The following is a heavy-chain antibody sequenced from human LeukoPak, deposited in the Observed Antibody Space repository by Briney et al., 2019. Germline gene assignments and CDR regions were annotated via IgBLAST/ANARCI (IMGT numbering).Heavy chain of an antibody. Sequence: GRSLRLSCAASGFTFSSYAMHWVRQAPGKGLEWVAVISYDGSNKYYADSVKDRFTISRDNSKNTLYLQMSTLRAEDTAVYYCARNWGYHDFGGQGTLVTVSS. CDR3: ARNWGYHDF. V-gene: IGHV3-30-3*01. CDR1: GFTFSSYA. J-gene: IGHJ4*02. D-gene: IGHD3-16*01. CDR2: ISYDGSNK.